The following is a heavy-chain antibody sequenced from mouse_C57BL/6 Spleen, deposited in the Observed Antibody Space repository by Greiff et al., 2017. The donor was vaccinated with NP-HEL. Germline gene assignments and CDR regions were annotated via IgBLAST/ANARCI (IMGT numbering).Heavy chain of an antibody. CDR2: IHPNSGST. Sequence: QVQLQQPGAELVKPGASVKLSCKASGYTFTSYWMHWVKQRPRQGLEWIGMIHPNSGSTNYNEKFKSKATLTVDKSSSTAYMQLSSLTSEDSAVYYCARSGGNWGFDYWGQGTTLTVSS. CDR3: ARSGGNWGFDY. V-gene: IGHV1-64*01. CDR1: GYTFTSYW. D-gene: IGHD4-1*01. J-gene: IGHJ2*01.